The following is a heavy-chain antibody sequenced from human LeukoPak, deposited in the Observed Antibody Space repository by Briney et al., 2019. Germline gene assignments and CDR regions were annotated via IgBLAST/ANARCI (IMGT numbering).Heavy chain of an antibody. CDR2: VSGSGRGENT. D-gene: IGHD3-10*01. V-gene: IGHV3-23*01. J-gene: IGHJ4*02. CDR1: GFTFSSSA. Sequence: GGSLRLSCAASGFTFSSSAMSWVRQAPGKGLEWVSNVSGSGRGENTYYADSVKGRFTISRDNSKNTLYLQMNSLRAEDTAVYYCAKESRLVRLLWFGELLNFDYWGQGTLVTVSS. CDR3: AKESRLVRLLWFGELLNFDY.